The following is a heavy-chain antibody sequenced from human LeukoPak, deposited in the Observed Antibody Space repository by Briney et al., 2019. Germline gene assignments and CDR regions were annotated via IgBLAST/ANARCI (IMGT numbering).Heavy chain of an antibody. CDR1: GFTLSTNA. J-gene: IGHJ4*02. CDR3: ARVPDSGSAIDY. Sequence: GGSLRLSCLTSGFTLSTNAMSWVRQAPGKGLEWISGISGSGASTYYADSVKGRFTISRDDSRNTLYLQMNSLRAEDTAVYYCARVPDSGSAIDYWGQGTLVTVSS. CDR2: ISGSGAST. V-gene: IGHV3-23*01. D-gene: IGHD1-26*01.